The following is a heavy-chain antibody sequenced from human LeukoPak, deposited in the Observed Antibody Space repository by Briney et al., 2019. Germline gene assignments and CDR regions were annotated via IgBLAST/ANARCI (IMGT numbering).Heavy chain of an antibody. CDR3: ATGGRFEDAFDI. CDR2: FDPEDGET. CDR1: GYTLTALS. V-gene: IGHV1-24*01. D-gene: IGHD3-3*01. Sequence: ASVKVSCKVSGYTLTALSMHWVRQAPGKGLEWMGGFDPEDGETIYAQKFQGRVTMTEDTSTDTAYMELSSLRSEDTAVYYCATGGRFEDAFDIWGQGTMVTVSS. J-gene: IGHJ3*02.